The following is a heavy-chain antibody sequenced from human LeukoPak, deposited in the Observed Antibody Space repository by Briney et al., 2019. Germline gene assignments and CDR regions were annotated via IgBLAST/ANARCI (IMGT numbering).Heavy chain of an antibody. CDR3: AKGKDPLNPDWYFDV. CDR2: INWGGVST. Sequence: PGGSLRLSCAASGFTFDDYAMSWVRQAPGKGLQWVSGINWGGVSTAYAASAKGRFTTSRDNTTNSLFLQMNSLRAEDTAFYYCAKGKDPLNPDWYFDVWGPGTLVTVSS. J-gene: IGHJ2*01. CDR1: GFTFDDYA. D-gene: IGHD2-15*01. V-gene: IGHV3-20*04.